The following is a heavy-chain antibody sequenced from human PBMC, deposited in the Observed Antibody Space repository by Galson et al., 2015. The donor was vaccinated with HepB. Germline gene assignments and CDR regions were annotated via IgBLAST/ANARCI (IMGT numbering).Heavy chain of an antibody. V-gene: IGHV3-21*01. CDR2: ISSDSSYI. CDR3: ARDSLGDSGYDFFY. Sequence: SLRLSCAASGFTSSSYSMSWVRQAPERGLEWVSSISSDSSYIYHADSVRGRFTISRDDAQSSLYLQMNSLRAEDTAVYYCARDSLGDSGYDFFYWGRGTLVTVSS. D-gene: IGHD5-12*01. CDR1: GFTSSSYS. J-gene: IGHJ4*02.